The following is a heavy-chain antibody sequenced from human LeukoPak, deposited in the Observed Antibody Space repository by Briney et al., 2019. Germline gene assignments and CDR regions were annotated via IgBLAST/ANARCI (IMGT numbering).Heavy chain of an antibody. J-gene: IGHJ4*02. CDR1: GFTFSTSP. D-gene: IGHD3/OR15-3a*01. Sequence: GGSLRLPCTVSGFTFSTSPMAWVRQAPGKGLEWVSSIHAGGKDPFCADSVKGRCTISRDNSKNILFLQLNSLRVEDTAIYFCAKGGHDFNPFYNWGQGTLVTVSS. CDR3: AKGGHDFNPFYN. CDR2: IHAGGKDP. V-gene: IGHV3-23*01.